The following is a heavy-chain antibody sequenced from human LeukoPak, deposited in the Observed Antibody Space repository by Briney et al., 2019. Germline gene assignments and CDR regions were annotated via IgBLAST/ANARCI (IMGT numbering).Heavy chain of an antibody. CDR3: ARGTVSMYYMDV. D-gene: IGHD5/OR15-5a*01. V-gene: IGHV4-59*01. CDR1: GGSISNYY. J-gene: IGHJ6*03. CDR2: MYYSGIT. Sequence: SETLSLTCTISGGSISNYYWSWIRQPPGKGLEWIGYMYYSGITNYNPSLKSRVTISLDTSKNQFSLRLSSVTAADTAVYYCARGTVSMYYMDVWGKGTTVTISS.